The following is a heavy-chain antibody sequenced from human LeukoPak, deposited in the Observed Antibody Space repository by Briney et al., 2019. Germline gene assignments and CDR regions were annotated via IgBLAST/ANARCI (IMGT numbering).Heavy chain of an antibody. CDR1: GFTFTNFA. D-gene: IGHD3-3*01. Sequence: GGSLRLSCAASGFTFTNFAMHWVRQAPGKGLEWVSYISSSSSTIYYADSVKGRFTISRDNAKNSLYLQMNSLRAEDTAVYYCARDSVRITIFGVASYMDVWGKGTTVTVSS. V-gene: IGHV3-48*01. J-gene: IGHJ6*03. CDR3: ARDSVRITIFGVASYMDV. CDR2: ISSSSSTI.